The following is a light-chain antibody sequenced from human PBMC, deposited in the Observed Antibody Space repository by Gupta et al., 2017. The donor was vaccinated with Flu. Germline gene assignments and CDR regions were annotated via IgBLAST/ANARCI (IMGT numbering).Light chain of an antibody. Sequence: SSDVGAYKYVSWYQQHPGKAPKFMMYEVSNRPSGVSNRFSGSKSGNTASLTISGLQAEDEADYYCFSYTTRSTPYVFGTGTKVTVL. V-gene: IGLV2-14*01. CDR2: EVS. CDR3: FSYTTRSTPYV. J-gene: IGLJ1*01. CDR1: SSDVGAYKY.